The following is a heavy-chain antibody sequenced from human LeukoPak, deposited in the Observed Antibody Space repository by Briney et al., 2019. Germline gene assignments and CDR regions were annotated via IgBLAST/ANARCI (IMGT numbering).Heavy chain of an antibody. D-gene: IGHD6-13*01. CDR3: ARDRSSSWENWFDP. V-gene: IGHV1-8*01. Sequence: ASVKVSCKASGYTFTSYDINWVRQATGQGLEWMGWMNPNSANTGYAQKFQGRVTMTRNTSISTAYMELSRLRSDDTAVYYCARDRSSSWENWFDPWGQGTLVTVSS. CDR1: GYTFTSYD. J-gene: IGHJ5*02. CDR2: MNPNSANT.